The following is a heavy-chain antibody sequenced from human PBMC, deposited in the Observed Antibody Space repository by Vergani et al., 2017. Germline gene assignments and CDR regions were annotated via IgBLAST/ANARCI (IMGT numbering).Heavy chain of an antibody. CDR2: IWYDGSNK. D-gene: IGHD4-17*01. Sequence: QVKLVESGGGVVQPGRSLRLSCAASGFTFSSYGMHWVRQAPGKGLEWVAVIWYDGSNKYYADSVKGRFTISRDNSKNTLYLQMNSLRAEDTAVYYCARDPDGDYYYYGMDVWGQGP. V-gene: IGHV3-33*01. J-gene: IGHJ6*02. CDR1: GFTFSSYG. CDR3: ARDPDGDYYYYGMDV.